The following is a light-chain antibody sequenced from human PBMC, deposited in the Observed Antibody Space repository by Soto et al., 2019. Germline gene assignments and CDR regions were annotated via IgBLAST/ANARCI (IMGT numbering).Light chain of an antibody. Sequence: DIRFTPSTSFLYASVGERVSITCRASQGISSYLAWYQQKPGKAPKLLIDSASTLQSGVPSRFSGSGSGTEFTVTISSLQHEDFETYYCQQFNSYPRTFGQGTKGDLK. CDR2: SAS. J-gene: IGKJ1*01. V-gene: IGKV1-9*01. CDR3: QQFNSYPRT. CDR1: QGISSY.